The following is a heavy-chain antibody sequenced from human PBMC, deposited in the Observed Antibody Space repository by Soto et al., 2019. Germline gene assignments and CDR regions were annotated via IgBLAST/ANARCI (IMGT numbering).Heavy chain of an antibody. V-gene: IGHV1-46*01. CDR1: GYTFTSYY. CDR3: ARWGWRSVGAETGNFDF. D-gene: IGHD1-26*01. CDR2: INPSGGST. J-gene: IGHJ4*02. Sequence: ASVKVSCKASGYTFTSYYMHWVRQAPGQGLEWMGIINPSGGSTSYAQKFQGRVTMTRDTSTSTVYMELSSLRSEDTAVYYCARWGWRSVGAETGNFDFWGQGTLVTVSS.